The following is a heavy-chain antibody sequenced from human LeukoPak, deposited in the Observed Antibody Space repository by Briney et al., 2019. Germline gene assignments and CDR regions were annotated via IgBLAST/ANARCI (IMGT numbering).Heavy chain of an antibody. CDR3: ARLSTGVVPAARDY. CDR2: INPNSGGT. Sequence: ASVKVSCKAPGYTFTGYYMHWVRQAPRQGLEWMGWINPNSGGTNYAQKFRGRVTMTRDTSISTAYMELSRLRSDDTAVYYCARLSTGVVPAARDYWGQGTLVTVSS. J-gene: IGHJ4*02. V-gene: IGHV1-2*02. D-gene: IGHD2-2*01. CDR1: GYTFTGYY.